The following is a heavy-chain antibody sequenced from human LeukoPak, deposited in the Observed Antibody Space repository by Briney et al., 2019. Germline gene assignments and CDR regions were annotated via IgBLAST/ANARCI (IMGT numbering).Heavy chain of an antibody. V-gene: IGHV4-39*01. D-gene: IGHD2-2*02. CDR2: IYYSGST. CDR1: GGSISSSSYY. J-gene: IGHJ6*03. Sequence: SETLSLTCTVSGGSISSSSYYWGWIRQPPGKGLEWIGSIYYSGSTYYNPSLKSRVTISVDTSKNQFSLKLSSVTAADTAVYYCASTSPPGYCSSTSCYTPYYYYYYMDVWGKGTTVTVSS. CDR3: ASTSPPGYCSSTSCYTPYYYYYYMDV.